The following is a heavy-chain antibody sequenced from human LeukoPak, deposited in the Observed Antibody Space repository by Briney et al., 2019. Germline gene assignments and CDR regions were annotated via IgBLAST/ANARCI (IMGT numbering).Heavy chain of an antibody. CDR2: ISGSGGST. CDR1: VFTFSIYA. V-gene: IGHV3-23*01. CDR3: AKEGVPVAVAGHFDY. J-gene: IGHJ4*02. D-gene: IGHD6-19*01. Sequence: PGGPLRLSCAASVFTFSIYAMSWVRQSPGKGLECVSSISGSGGSTYYADSVKGRFTTSRDNSKNTLYLQMNSLRAEDTAVYYCAKEGVPVAVAGHFDYWGQGTLVTVSS.